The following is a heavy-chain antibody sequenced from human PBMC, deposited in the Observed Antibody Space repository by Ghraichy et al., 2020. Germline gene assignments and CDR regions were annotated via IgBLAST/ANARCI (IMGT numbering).Heavy chain of an antibody. Sequence: SETLSLTCDVSGYSISSGYYWAWIRQAPGKGLEWFGAIYHTGHTYQNPSLKSRVTISVDTSKNQFSLKVSSVTAADTALYYCARDRGWDTFDIWGQGTMVTVSS. CDR1: GYSISSGYY. CDR3: ARDRGWDTFDI. D-gene: IGHD6-19*01. CDR2: IYHTGHT. J-gene: IGHJ3*02. V-gene: IGHV4-38-2*02.